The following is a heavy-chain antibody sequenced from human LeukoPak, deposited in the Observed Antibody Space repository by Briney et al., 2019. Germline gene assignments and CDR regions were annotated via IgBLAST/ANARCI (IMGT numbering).Heavy chain of an antibody. CDR2: ISWEGSTT. J-gene: IGHJ4*02. CDR1: GFAIDDHT. CDR3: AKARSSSWSYLES. D-gene: IGHD6-13*01. Sequence: GGSLRLSCATSGFAIDDHTMHWVRQLPGKGLEWLSLISWEGSTTYYADSVKDRFTISRDTSKNSLYLQMNSLRTEDTALYYCAKARSSSWSYLESWGQGTLVTVSS. V-gene: IGHV3-43*01.